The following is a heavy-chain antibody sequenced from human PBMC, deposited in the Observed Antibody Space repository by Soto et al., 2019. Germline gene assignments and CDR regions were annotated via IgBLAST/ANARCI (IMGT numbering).Heavy chain of an antibody. CDR2: VYYSGST. Sequence: PSETLSLTCNVSGDSITSGGYYWSWIRQQPGKGLEWIGYVYYSGSTNYNPSLKSRVTISVDTSKNQFSLKLSSVTAADTAVYYCARHPPSSVYYGAGGYFDYWGQGTLVTVSS. D-gene: IGHD3-10*01. J-gene: IGHJ4*02. CDR1: GDSITSGGYY. V-gene: IGHV4-61*08. CDR3: ARHPPSSVYYGAGGYFDY.